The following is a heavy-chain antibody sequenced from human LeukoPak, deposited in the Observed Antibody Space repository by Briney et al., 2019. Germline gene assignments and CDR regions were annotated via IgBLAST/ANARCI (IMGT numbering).Heavy chain of an antibody. CDR2: IIPMFGTT. J-gene: IGHJ4*02. D-gene: IGHD2-2*01. CDR1: GGTFTSYG. CDR3: STVGSSASDPYDY. V-gene: IGHV1-69*01. Sequence: SVRVSCKASGGTFTSYGISWVRQAPGQGLEWMGGIIPMFGTTKYAQKFQGRVTITADQSTRTAYMEMSSLRSEDTALYYCSTVGSSASDPYDYWGQGTLVTVSS.